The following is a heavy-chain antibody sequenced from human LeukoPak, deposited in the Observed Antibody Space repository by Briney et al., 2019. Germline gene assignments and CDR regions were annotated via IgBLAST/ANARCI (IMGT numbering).Heavy chain of an antibody. D-gene: IGHD1-26*01. CDR3: AREPGATTGFDAFDI. CDR2: IFHSGSI. V-gene: IGHV4-30-2*01. J-gene: IGHJ3*02. Sequence: SETLSLTCAVSGGSISSGGYSWSRIRQPPGKGLEWIGHIFHSGSIYYNSSLKSRVTISVDRSKNQFSLKLSSVTAAETAVYYCAREPGATTGFDAFDIWGQGTMVTVSS. CDR1: GGSISSGGYS.